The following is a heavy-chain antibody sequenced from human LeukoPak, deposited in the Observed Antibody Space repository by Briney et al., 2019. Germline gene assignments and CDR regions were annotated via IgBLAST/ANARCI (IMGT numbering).Heavy chain of an antibody. CDR1: GGSISSHY. CDR3: AREGYYMDV. CDR2: IYYSGST. J-gene: IGHJ6*03. V-gene: IGHV4-59*11. Sequence: SETLSLTCTVSGGSISSHYWSWIRQPPGKGLEWIGYIYYSGSTNYNPSLKSRVTISVDTSKNQFSLKLSSVTAADTAAYYCAREGYYMDVWGKGTTVTVSS.